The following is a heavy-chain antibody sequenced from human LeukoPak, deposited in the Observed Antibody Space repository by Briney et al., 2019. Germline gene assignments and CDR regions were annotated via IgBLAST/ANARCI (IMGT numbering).Heavy chain of an antibody. Sequence: PGGSLRLSCAASGFTFSSYSMNWVRQAPGKGLEWVSSISSSSSYIYYADSVKGRFTISRDNAKNSLYLQMNSLRAEDTAVNYCARDWYQLLSHYYYGMDVWGQGTTVTVSS. CDR3: ARDWYQLLSHYYYGMDV. CDR1: GFTFSSYS. J-gene: IGHJ6*02. CDR2: ISSSSSYI. V-gene: IGHV3-21*01. D-gene: IGHD2-2*01.